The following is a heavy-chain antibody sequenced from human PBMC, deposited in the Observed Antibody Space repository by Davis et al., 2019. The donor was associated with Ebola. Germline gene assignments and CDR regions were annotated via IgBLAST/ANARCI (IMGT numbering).Heavy chain of an antibody. CDR1: GFTFSSYA. CDR2: IWYDGSNK. V-gene: IGHV3-33*08. Sequence: GESLKISCAASGFTFSSYAMSWVRQPPGKGLEWGAVIWYDGSNKYYADSVKGRFTISRDNSKNTLYLQMNNLRAEDTAVYYCARAIAVAGTTDDYWGQGTLVTVSS. D-gene: IGHD6-19*01. CDR3: ARAIAVAGTTDDY. J-gene: IGHJ4*02.